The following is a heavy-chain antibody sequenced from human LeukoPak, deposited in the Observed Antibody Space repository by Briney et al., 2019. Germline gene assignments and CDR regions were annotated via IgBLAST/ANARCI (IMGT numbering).Heavy chain of an antibody. D-gene: IGHD3-10*01. CDR2: TSNDGNNK. CDR1: GFTISGYG. J-gene: IGHJ4*02. Sequence: GGSLRLSCTASGFTISGYGMHWVCQAPGKGLEWVAVTSNDGNNKYYADSVKGRFTISRDNSKSTLYLQMNSLRAEDTAVYYCAKGLPGAGQGGYFDYWGQGILVTVSS. CDR3: AKGLPGAGQGGYFDY. V-gene: IGHV3-30*18.